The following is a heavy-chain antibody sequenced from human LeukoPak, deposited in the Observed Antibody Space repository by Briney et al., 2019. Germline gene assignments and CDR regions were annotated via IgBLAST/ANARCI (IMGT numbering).Heavy chain of an antibody. V-gene: IGHV1-69*13. CDR2: IIPIFSTA. D-gene: IGHD2-2*02. CDR1: GGTFSSYA. Sequence: SVKVSCKASGGTFSSYAISWVRQAPGQGLEWMGGIIPIFSTANYAQKFQGRVTITADESTSTAYMELSSLRSEDTAVYYCASAGYCSSTSCYTRGLLFDYWGQGTLVTVSS. J-gene: IGHJ4*02. CDR3: ASAGYCSSTSCYTRGLLFDY.